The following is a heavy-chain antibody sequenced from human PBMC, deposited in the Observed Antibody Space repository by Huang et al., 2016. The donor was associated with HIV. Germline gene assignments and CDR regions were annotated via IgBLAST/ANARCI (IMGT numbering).Heavy chain of an antibody. CDR3: ARARVITGYYYYGMDV. Sequence: QVQLVQSGAEVKKPGASVKVSCTASGYTFTSYGISWVRQAPGQGLEWMGWISADNGNTNYAQKLQGRVTMTTDTSTSTAYMELRSLRSDDTAVYYCARARVITGYYYYGMDVWGQGTTVTVSS. D-gene: IGHD3-22*01. J-gene: IGHJ6*02. V-gene: IGHV1-18*04. CDR2: ISADNGNT. CDR1: GYTFTSYG.